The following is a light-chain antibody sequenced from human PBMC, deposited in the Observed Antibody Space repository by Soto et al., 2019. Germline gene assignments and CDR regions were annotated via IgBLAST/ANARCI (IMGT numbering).Light chain of an antibody. CDR1: SSDVGGYNY. V-gene: IGLV2-14*01. J-gene: IGLJ1*01. Sequence: QSVLTLPASVSWSPGQSITISWTGTSSDVGGYNYVSWYQHHPGKAPKLMIYEVSKRPSGVSNRSSGSKSGNTASLTISGLQAEDEADHYCSSYPSSTNCVLGTGTKLTVL. CDR3: SSYPSSTNCV. CDR2: EVS.